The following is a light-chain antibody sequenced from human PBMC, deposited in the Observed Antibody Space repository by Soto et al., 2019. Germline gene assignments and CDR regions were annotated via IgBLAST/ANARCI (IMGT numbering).Light chain of an antibody. CDR1: SGHSSYA. CDR3: QTWDTGARVV. V-gene: IGLV4-69*01. CDR2: LSSDGSH. J-gene: IGLJ2*01. Sequence: QSVLTQSPSASASLGASVTLTCTLSSGHSSYAIAWHQQQPEKGPRYLMKLSSDGSHSKGDGIPDRFSGSSSGAERYLTISRRQSEDEADYYCQTWDTGARVVFGGGTKLTVL.